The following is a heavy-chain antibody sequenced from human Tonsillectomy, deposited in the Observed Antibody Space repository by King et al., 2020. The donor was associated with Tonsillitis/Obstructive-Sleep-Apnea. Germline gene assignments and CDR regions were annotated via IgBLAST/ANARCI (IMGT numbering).Heavy chain of an antibody. CDR1: GFSFSVYS. CDR3: ARVPHAMLNCYMDV. J-gene: IGHJ6*03. D-gene: IGHD3-16*01. Sequence: VQLVESGGGLVKPGGSLRLSCAASGFSFSVYSMNWVRQAPGKGLEWVSSLSGSSNYISYGDSVKGRFTISRDNAKNSLYLQMNSLRAEDTAVYYCARVPHAMLNCYMDVWGNGATVTVSS. V-gene: IGHV3-21*01. CDR2: LSGSSNYI.